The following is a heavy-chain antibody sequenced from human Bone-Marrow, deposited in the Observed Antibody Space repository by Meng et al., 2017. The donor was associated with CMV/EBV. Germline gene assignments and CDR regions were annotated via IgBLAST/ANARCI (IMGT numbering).Heavy chain of an antibody. CDR3: ARDLSPGYDEENWFDP. CDR1: GFTFSSYA. J-gene: IGHJ5*02. D-gene: IGHD1-1*01. Sequence: GGSLRLSCAASGFTFSSYAMHWVRQAPGKGLEWVAVISYDGSNKYYADSVKGRFTISRDNSKNTLYLQMNSLRAEDTAVYYCARDLSPGYDEENWFDPWGQGTLVTVYS. V-gene: IGHV3-30*04. CDR2: ISYDGSNK.